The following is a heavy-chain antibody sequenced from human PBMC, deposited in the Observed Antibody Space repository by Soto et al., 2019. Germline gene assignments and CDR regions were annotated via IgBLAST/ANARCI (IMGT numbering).Heavy chain of an antibody. V-gene: IGHV3-23*01. D-gene: IGHD2-2*01. CDR2: ISGSGGST. Sequence: PGGSLRLSCAASGFTFSSYAMSWVRQAPGRGLEWVSAISGSGGSTYYADSVKGRFTISRDNSKNTLYLQMNSLRAEDTAVYYCAKVPDIVVVGWFDPWGQGTLVTVSS. CDR3: AKVPDIVVVGWFDP. CDR1: GFTFSSYA. J-gene: IGHJ5*02.